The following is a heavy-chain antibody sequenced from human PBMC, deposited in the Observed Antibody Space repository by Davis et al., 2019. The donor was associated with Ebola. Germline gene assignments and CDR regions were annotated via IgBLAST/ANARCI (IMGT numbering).Heavy chain of an antibody. J-gene: IGHJ5*02. Sequence: ASVKVSCKASGYTFTSYYMHWVRQAPGQRLEWMGWINAGNGNTKYSQKFQGRVTITRDTSASTAYMELSSLRSEDTAVYYCARPSSSYYDSSGYYGWFDPWGQGTLVTVSS. V-gene: IGHV1-3*01. CDR1: GYTFTSYY. CDR2: INAGNGNT. D-gene: IGHD3-22*01. CDR3: ARPSSSYYDSSGYYGWFDP.